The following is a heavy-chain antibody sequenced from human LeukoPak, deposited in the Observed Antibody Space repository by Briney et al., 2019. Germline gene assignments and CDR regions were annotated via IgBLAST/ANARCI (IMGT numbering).Heavy chain of an antibody. Sequence: SETLSLTCTVAGGAISSSSYYWGWIRQPPGEGLEGRGRIYYSGRTYYNPSLKSRGTISVDTSKTQFSLKLSSVTAADTAVYYCARELWGYDFWSGPHFDYWGQGTLVTVSS. J-gene: IGHJ4*02. CDR1: GGAISSSSYY. CDR2: IYYSGRT. V-gene: IGHV4-39*07. CDR3: ARELWGYDFWSGPHFDY. D-gene: IGHD3-3*01.